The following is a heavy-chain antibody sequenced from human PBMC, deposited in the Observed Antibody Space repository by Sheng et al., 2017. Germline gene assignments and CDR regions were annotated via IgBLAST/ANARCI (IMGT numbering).Heavy chain of an antibody. D-gene: IGHD4-4*01. CDR1: GFTFDDYA. CDR3: AKDGDSNYGPTYMDV. J-gene: IGHJ6*03. CDR2: ISWDGGST. V-gene: IGHV3-43D*04. Sequence: EVQLVESGGVVVQPGGFLRLSCAASGFTFDDYAMHWVRQAPGKGLEWVSLISWDGGSTYYADSVKGRFTISRDNSKNSLYLQMNSLRAEDTALYYCAKDGDSNYGPTYMDVVGQRGPRSP.